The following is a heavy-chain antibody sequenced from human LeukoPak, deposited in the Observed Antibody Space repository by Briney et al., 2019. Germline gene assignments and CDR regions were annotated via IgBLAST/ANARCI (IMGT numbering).Heavy chain of an antibody. J-gene: IGHJ6*03. Sequence: ASVKVSCTVSGSSLTELSLYWVRQAPGKGLEWMGGFDVIDAKTFYAQKFQGRVTMTEDSSTDTAYMELSSLRSEDTAVYYCARNRVTAASNPLDYYYYYMDVWGKGTTVTVSS. CDR2: FDVIDAKT. V-gene: IGHV1-24*01. CDR1: GSSLTELS. CDR3: ARNRVTAASNPLDYYYYYMDV. D-gene: IGHD2-2*01.